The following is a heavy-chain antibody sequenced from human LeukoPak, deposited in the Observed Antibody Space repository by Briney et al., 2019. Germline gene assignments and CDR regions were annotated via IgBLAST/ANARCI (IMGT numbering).Heavy chain of an antibody. CDR1: GGSINSHY. Sequence: SETLSLTCAVSGGSINSHYWGWIRQPPGKGLQWIGDIYYTGKNNYNPSLKSRVTISLDTSKDHLSLNLTSVVAADTAIYYCVRHDTGWNYFDYWGQGILVTVSS. CDR2: IYYTGKN. D-gene: IGHD6-19*01. J-gene: IGHJ4*02. CDR3: VRHDTGWNYFDY. V-gene: IGHV4-59*08.